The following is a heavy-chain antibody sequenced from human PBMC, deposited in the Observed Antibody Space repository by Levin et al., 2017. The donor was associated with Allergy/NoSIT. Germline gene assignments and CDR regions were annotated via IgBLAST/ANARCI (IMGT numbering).Heavy chain of an antibody. J-gene: IGHJ6*03. D-gene: IGHD3-9*01. Sequence: NSSETLSLTCIVSGGSISSSSYYWGWIRQPPGKGLEWIGSIYYSGSTYYNPSLKSRVTISVDTSKNQFSLKLSSVTAADTAVYYCARLGRTTIYFDWLSNYYYYYMDVWGKGTTVTVSS. CDR2: IYYSGST. CDR1: GGSISSSSYY. V-gene: IGHV4-39*01. CDR3: ARLGRTTIYFDWLSNYYYYYMDV.